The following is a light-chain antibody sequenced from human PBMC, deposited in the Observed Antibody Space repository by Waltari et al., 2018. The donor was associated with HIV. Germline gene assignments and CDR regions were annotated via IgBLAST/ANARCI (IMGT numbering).Light chain of an antibody. V-gene: IGKV1-33*01. CDR2: DAS. J-gene: IGKJ5*01. CDR3: QQYDSLPIT. Sequence: DIQMTQSPSSLSASVGARVTITCQASQDISNCLNWYQQKPGKAPNLLIYDASSLQTGVPSRFSGTGSGTDFTFTITSLQPEDFATYYCQQYDSLPITFGQGTRLDIK. CDR1: QDISNC.